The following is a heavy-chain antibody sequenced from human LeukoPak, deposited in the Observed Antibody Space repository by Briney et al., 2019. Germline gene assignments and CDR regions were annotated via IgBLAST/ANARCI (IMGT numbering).Heavy chain of an antibody. CDR2: INWNGGST. Sequence: PGGSLRVSYAVSGCTFGNYGMSWVRQAPGKGLEWVAGINWNGGSTGYADSVEGRFTISRDNAKNSQYLQMNSLRVEDTALYYCARAQTYGDSRLLLDYWGQGTLVTVSS. V-gene: IGHV3-20*03. J-gene: IGHJ4*02. D-gene: IGHD2-21*02. CDR1: GCTFGNYG. CDR3: ARAQTYGDSRLLLDY.